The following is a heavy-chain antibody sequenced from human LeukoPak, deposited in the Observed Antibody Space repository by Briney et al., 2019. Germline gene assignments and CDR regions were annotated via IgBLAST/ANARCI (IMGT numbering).Heavy chain of an antibody. CDR1: GFTFGSYA. J-gene: IGHJ4*02. V-gene: IGHV3-23*01. D-gene: IGHD3-22*01. Sequence: GGSLRLSCAASGFTFGSYAMSWVRQAPGKGLEWVSGISGSGGSTYYADSVKGRFTISRDNSRNTLYLQMNSLRAEDTAVYYCAKLLYYYDGSGYNTPPFFDYWGQETLVTVSS. CDR3: AKLLYYYDGSGYNTPPFFDY. CDR2: ISGSGGST.